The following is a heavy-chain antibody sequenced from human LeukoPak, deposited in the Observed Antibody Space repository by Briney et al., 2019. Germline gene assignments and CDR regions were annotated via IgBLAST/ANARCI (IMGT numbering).Heavy chain of an antibody. Sequence: PSETLSLTCTVSGGSISSGGYYWSWIRQPPGKGLEWIGYIYHSGSTYYNPSLKSRVTISVDTSKNQFSLKLSSVTAADTAVYYCARVLRFLEWSHRGTFDYWGQGTLVTVSS. CDR3: ARVLRFLEWSHRGTFDY. J-gene: IGHJ4*02. V-gene: IGHV4-30-2*01. CDR1: GGSISSGGYY. CDR2: IYHSGST. D-gene: IGHD3-3*01.